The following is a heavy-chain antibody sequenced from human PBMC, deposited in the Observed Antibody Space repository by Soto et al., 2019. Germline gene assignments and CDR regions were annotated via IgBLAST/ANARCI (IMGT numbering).Heavy chain of an antibody. Sequence: AETLSLTCAVYGGSFSGYDWSWIRQPPGKGLEWIGEINHSGSTNYNPSLKSRVTISVDTSKNQFSLKLSSVTAADTAVYYCARERDSGYLDYWGQGTLVTVSS. J-gene: IGHJ4*02. CDR1: GGSFSGYD. CDR3: ARERDSGYLDY. V-gene: IGHV4-34*01. D-gene: IGHD1-26*01. CDR2: INHSGST.